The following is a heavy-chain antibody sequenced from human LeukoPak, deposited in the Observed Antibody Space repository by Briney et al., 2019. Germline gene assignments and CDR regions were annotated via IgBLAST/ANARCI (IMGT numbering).Heavy chain of an antibody. V-gene: IGHV4-39*07. D-gene: IGHD6-6*01. CDR1: GGSISSSSYY. J-gene: IGHJ3*02. Sequence: SETLSLTCTVSGGSISSSSYYWGWIRQPPGKGLEWIGSIYYSGSTYYNPSLKSRVTISVDTSKNQFSLKLSSVTAADTAVYYCARGRYSSSRAFDIWGQGTMVTVSS. CDR2: IYYSGST. CDR3: ARGRYSSSRAFDI.